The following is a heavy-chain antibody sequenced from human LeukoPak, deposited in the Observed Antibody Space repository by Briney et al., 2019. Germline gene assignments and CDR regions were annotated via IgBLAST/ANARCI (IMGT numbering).Heavy chain of an antibody. V-gene: IGHV4-30-4*01. J-gene: IGHJ6*02. CDR1: GGSINSGDPY. CDR3: ARERALWFDGMDV. D-gene: IGHD3-10*01. Sequence: PSQTLSLTCTVSGGSINSGDPYWSWIRQPPGKGLEWIGYIYYSGSTYYNPSLKSRVTISVDTSKNQFSLKLSSVTAADTAVYYCARERALWFDGMDVWGQGTTVTVSS. CDR2: IYYSGST.